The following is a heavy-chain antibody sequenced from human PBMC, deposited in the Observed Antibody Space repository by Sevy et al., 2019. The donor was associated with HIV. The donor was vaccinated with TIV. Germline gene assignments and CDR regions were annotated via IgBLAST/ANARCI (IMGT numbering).Heavy chain of an antibody. Sequence: GGSLSLSCAASGFTVSSNYMSWVRQAPGKGLEWVSVIYAGGSTYYADSVKGRFSISRDNPKNTVYLQMNSLRAEDTALYYCAREIDGYTDYWGQGTLVTVSS. CDR2: IYAGGST. CDR3: AREIDGYTDY. CDR1: GFTVSSNY. J-gene: IGHJ4*02. V-gene: IGHV3-66*01. D-gene: IGHD5-12*01.